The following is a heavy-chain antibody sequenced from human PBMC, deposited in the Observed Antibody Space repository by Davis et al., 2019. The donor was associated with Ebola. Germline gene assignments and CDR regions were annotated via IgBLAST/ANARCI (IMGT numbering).Heavy chain of an antibody. D-gene: IGHD2-21*02. CDR2: INAGNGNT. Sequence: ASVTVSCKASGYTFTSYAMHWVRQAPGQRLEWMGWINAGNGNTKYSQKFQGRVTITRDTSASTAYMELSSLRSEDTAVYYCARDNDFLYYYYYYGMDVWGQGTTVTVSS. CDR1: GYTFTSYA. CDR3: ARDNDFLYYYYYYGMDV. J-gene: IGHJ6*02. V-gene: IGHV1-3*01.